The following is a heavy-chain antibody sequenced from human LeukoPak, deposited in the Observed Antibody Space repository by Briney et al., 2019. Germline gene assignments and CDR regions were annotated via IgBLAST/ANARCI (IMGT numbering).Heavy chain of an antibody. CDR2: INPNSGGI. J-gene: IGHJ4*02. V-gene: IGHV1-2*02. D-gene: IGHD3-9*01. Sequence: ASVKVSCKASGYTFSGYYIHWVRQAPGQGLEWMGWINPNSGGINYAQKFQGRVTMTRDTSINTAYMDLSSLRSDDTAVYYCARVAFYDILTASPSPADYWGQGTLVTVSS. CDR3: ARVAFYDILTASPSPADY. CDR1: GYTFSGYY.